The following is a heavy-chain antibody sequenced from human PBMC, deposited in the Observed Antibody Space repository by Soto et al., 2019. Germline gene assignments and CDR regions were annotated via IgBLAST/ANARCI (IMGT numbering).Heavy chain of an antibody. CDR2: ISYDGSNK. CDR3: ARDRYVVDP. V-gene: IGHV3-30-3*01. J-gene: IGHJ5*02. CDR1: GFTYSSYA. Sequence: SLRPPFAAAGFTYSSYAMHWVRQAPGKGLEWVAVISYDGSNKYYADSVKGRFTISRDNSKNTLYLQMNSLRSEDTAVYYCARDRYVVDPWGQGTLVSVSS. D-gene: IGHD5-12*01.